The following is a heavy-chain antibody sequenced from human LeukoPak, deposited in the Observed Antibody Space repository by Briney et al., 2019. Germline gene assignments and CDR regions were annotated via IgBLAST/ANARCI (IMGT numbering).Heavy chain of an antibody. V-gene: IGHV3-30*02. CDR2: IRYDGSNK. Sequence: PGGSLRLSCAASGFTFSSYGMHWVRQAPGKGLEWVAFIRYDGSNKYCADSVKGRFTISRDNSKNTLYLQMNSLRAEDTAVYYCAKDQNPRGYSYGSDYWGQGTLVTVSS. CDR1: GFTFSSYG. D-gene: IGHD5-18*01. CDR3: AKDQNPRGYSYGSDY. J-gene: IGHJ4*02.